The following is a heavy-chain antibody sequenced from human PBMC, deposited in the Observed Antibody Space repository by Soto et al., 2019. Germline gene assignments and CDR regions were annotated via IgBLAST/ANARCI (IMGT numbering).Heavy chain of an antibody. D-gene: IGHD3-10*01. Sequence: ASVKVSCKASGGTFSSYDISWVRQAPGQGLEWMGGIIPIFGTANYAQKFQGRVTITADESTSTAYMELSSLRSEDTAVYYCARWGEELQPHRPFYYYYGMDVWGQGTTVTVSS. J-gene: IGHJ6*02. V-gene: IGHV1-69*13. CDR2: IIPIFGTA. CDR3: ARWGEELQPHRPFYYYYGMDV. CDR1: GGTFSSYD.